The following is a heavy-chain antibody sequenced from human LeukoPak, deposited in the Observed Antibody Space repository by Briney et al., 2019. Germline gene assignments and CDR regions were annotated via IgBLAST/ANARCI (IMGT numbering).Heavy chain of an antibody. CDR2: ISAYNGLT. CDR3: ANRVDYGDYYGLDV. J-gene: IGHJ6*02. Sequence: GASVKVSCKASGHTTNSYGITWVRQAPGQGLEGMGWISAYNGLTKYTQKFQGRVTMTTDTSTGTAYMELRSLRSDDTAMYYCANRVDYGDYYGLDVWGQGTTVIVSS. V-gene: IGHV1-18*01. CDR1: GHTTNSYG. D-gene: IGHD4-17*01.